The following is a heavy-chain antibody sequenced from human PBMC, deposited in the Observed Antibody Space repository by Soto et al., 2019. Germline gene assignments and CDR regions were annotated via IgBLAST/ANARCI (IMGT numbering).Heavy chain of an antibody. J-gene: IGHJ6*03. CDR1: GFIFTNYA. Sequence: PGGSLRFSCAASGFIFTNYAMSWVRQAPGKGLEWVSSIGRSGDTYYADSVRGRFTISRDDSKNTLYLQLNSLRAEDTAVYNCAKNYFMDVWGKGTTVTVSS. CDR2: IGRSGDT. V-gene: IGHV3-23*01. D-gene: IGHD3-10*01. CDR3: AKNYFMDV.